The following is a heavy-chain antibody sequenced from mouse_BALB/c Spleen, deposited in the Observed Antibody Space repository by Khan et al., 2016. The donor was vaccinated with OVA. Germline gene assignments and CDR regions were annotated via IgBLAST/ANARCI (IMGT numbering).Heavy chain of an antibody. Sequence: VQLQQSGAELAKPGASVKMSCKVSGYTFINYWILWVKQRPGQGLEWIGYINPSTGYTEYNQNFKDKATLTADKSYSTAYMQLSSLTSEESAVYYCARRGLRWDFDYWGQGTTLTVSS. J-gene: IGHJ2*01. CDR1: GYTFINYW. CDR3: ARRGLRWDFDY. CDR2: INPSTGYT. D-gene: IGHD1-1*01. V-gene: IGHV1-7*01.